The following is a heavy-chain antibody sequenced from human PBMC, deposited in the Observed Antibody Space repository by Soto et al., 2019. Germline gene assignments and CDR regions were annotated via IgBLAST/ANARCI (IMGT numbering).Heavy chain of an antibody. CDR3: ARSAVAITSVGYFDY. CDR2: IIPIFGTA. CDR1: GGTFSSYA. Sequence: GASVKVSCKASGGTFSSYAISWVRQAPGQGLEWMGGIIPIFGTANYAQKFQGRVTITADESTSTAYMELSSLRSEDTAVYYCARSAVAITSVGYFDYWGQGTLVTSPQ. V-gene: IGHV1-69*13. J-gene: IGHJ4*02. D-gene: IGHD3-22*01.